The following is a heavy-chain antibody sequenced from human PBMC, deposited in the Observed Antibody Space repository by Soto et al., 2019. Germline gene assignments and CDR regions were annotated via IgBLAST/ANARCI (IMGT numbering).Heavy chain of an antibody. Sequence: GGSLRLSCAASGFTLSSYSIHWVRQAPGKGLDWVAVISYDGNTQFYGDSVKGRLIVSRDNSRNTLYLQLNNLQAEDTAVYYCAKVSRPSRISTPDFDYWGQGTLVTVSS. CDR1: GFTLSSYS. CDR3: AKVSRPSRISTPDFDY. V-gene: IGHV3-30-3*01. J-gene: IGHJ4*02. CDR2: ISYDGNTQ.